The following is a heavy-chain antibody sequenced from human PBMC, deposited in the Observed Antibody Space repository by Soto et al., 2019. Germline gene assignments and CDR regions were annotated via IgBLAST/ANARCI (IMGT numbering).Heavy chain of an antibody. CDR2: MYYSGST. CDR3: ARGYRQSGYSSSWVFDY. Sequence: QVPLRESGPGLVKPSQTLSLTCTVSGGSINSGGYYWNWIRQHPGKGLEWIGYMYYSGSTYYNPFLRSLVIISADPSENHFSLKLSSVTAADTAVYFCARGYRQSGYSSSWVFDYWGQGTLVNVSS. CDR1: GGSINSGGYY. D-gene: IGHD6-13*01. J-gene: IGHJ4*02. V-gene: IGHV4-31*01.